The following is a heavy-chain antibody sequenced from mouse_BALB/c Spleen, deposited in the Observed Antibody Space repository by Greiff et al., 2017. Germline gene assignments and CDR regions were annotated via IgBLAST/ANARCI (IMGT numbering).Heavy chain of an antibody. CDR2: IYPYNGGT. J-gene: IGHJ3*01. Sequence: VQLQQSGPELVKPGASVKISCKASGYTFTDYNMHWVKQSHGKSLEWIGYIYPYNGGTGYNQKFKSKATLTVDNSSSTAYMELRSLTSEDSAVYYCARDYDYDAWFAYWGQGTLVTVSA. CDR1: GYTFTDYN. CDR3: ARDYDYDAWFAY. D-gene: IGHD2-4*01. V-gene: IGHV1S29*02.